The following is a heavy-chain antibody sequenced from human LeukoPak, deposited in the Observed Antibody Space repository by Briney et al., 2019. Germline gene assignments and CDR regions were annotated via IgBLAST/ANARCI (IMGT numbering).Heavy chain of an antibody. J-gene: IGHJ4*02. CDR3: AKDPNEPPESFDY. V-gene: IGHV3-23*01. CDR1: GFTFGAYA. D-gene: IGHD1-1*01. CDR2: ITGSGGTT. Sequence: GGSLRLSCAASGFTFGAYAMSWVRQAPGKGLEWVSAITGSGGTTYYADSVRGRFTISRDNSGNTLYLQMNSLRAEDTAVYYCAKDPNEPPESFDYWGQGTLVTVSS.